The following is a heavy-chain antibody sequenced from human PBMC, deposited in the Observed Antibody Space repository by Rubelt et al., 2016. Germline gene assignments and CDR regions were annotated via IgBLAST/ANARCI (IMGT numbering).Heavy chain of an antibody. D-gene: IGHD6-19*01. CDR1: GFIFISYG. V-gene: IGHV3-21*01. J-gene: IGHJ4*02. CDR3: ARNGAGAVAADC. Sequence: EVQLVESGGGLVQPGGSLRLSCAASGFIFISYGMNWVRQAPGKGLEWVSSITSSSSYIYYADSVKGRFTISRDNGKNSLYLQMGSLSAEDTAVYYCARNGAGAVAADCWGQGTLVTVSS. CDR2: ITSSSSYI.